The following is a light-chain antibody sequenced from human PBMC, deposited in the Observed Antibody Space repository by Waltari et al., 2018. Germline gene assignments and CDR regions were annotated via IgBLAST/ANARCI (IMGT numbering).Light chain of an antibody. V-gene: IGLV2-14*03. CDR2: DVT. Sequence: QSALTQPASVSGSPGQSITLSCTGTSSDVGGYNYVSWYQQHPDKAPKLLVYDVTERPAGVSYRFSASKSGNTASLTISGLQAEDEGDYSCSSYTSSSTRVFGGGTKLTVL. J-gene: IGLJ3*02. CDR3: SSYTSSSTRV. CDR1: SSDVGGYNY.